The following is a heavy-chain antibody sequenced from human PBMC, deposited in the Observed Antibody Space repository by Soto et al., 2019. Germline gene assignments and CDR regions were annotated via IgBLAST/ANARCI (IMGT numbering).Heavy chain of an antibody. CDR2: IKEDGSEK. Sequence: PGGSLRLSCAASGFTFSRYWMSWVRQAPGKGLEGVANIKEDGSEKNDVDSVKGRFTISRDNAKNSLYLQMNSLRVEDTAVYYCAREDGIAGETSAFDYWGHGTLVTVSS. V-gene: IGHV3-7*01. J-gene: IGHJ4*01. CDR1: GFTFSRYW. D-gene: IGHD1-26*01. CDR3: AREDGIAGETSAFDY.